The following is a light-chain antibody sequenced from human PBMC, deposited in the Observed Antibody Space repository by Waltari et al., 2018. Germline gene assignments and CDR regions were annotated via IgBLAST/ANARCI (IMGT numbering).Light chain of an antibody. J-gene: IGLJ3*02. CDR1: SSNIGAGFD. V-gene: IGLV1-40*01. CDR2: ANN. CDR3: QTYDSTRNGVWV. Sequence: QSVLTQPPSVSGAPGQRVTISCTGSSSNIGAGFDVSWFQQLPGTAPRLLIYANNNRPSGVPDRFSGAMSGASASLGITGLQADDEADYYCQTYDSTRNGVWVFGGGTKLTVL.